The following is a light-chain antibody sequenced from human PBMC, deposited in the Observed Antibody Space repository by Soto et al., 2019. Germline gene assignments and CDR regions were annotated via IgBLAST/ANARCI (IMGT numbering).Light chain of an antibody. CDR3: QQYNNWPRT. V-gene: IGKV3-15*01. Sequence: EIVMTQSPATLSVSPGERATLSCRASQSVSSDLAWYLQKPGQAPRLLIYGASIRATGFPARFSGSRSGTEFTLTISSLQSEDFAVYYCQQYNNWPRTFGQGTKVEIK. CDR2: GAS. CDR1: QSVSSD. J-gene: IGKJ1*01.